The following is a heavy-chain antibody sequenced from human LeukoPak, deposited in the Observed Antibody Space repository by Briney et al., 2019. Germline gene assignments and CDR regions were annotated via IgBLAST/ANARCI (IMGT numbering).Heavy chain of an antibody. Sequence: GGSLRLSCEASGFTFGSYAMYWVRQAPGRGLEWVAGIFGSGGSAHYADSAKGRFTISRDNSKNTVYLQINSLRAEDTAVYYCGKTTTGYSSGQKPAWPVDYCGQGTLVTVSS. CDR3: GKTTTGYSSGQKPAWPVDY. V-gene: IGHV3-23*01. D-gene: IGHD6-19*01. J-gene: IGHJ4*02. CDR1: GFTFGSYA. CDR2: IFGSGGSA.